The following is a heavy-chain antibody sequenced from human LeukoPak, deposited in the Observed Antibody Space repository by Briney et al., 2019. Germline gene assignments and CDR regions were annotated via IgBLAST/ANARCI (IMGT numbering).Heavy chain of an antibody. CDR2: ISPNSGGT. V-gene: IGHV1-2*02. D-gene: IGHD1-26*01. Sequence: WASVKVSCKASGYTFTGYYMHWVRQAPGQGLEWMGWISPNSGGTKSVQKFQGRVTMTRDTSITTVYMELSGLSFDDTAVYYCARGGGRYSVDYWGQGTLVIVSS. CDR3: ARGGGRYSVDY. CDR1: GYTFTGYY. J-gene: IGHJ4*02.